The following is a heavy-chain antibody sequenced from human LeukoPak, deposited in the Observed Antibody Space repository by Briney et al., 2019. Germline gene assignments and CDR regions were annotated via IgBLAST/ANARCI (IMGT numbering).Heavy chain of an antibody. CDR3: ARGKFYDSSGYYY. CDR2: INHSGST. CDR1: GGSFSGYY. D-gene: IGHD3-22*01. V-gene: IGHV4-34*01. J-gene: IGHJ4*02. Sequence: SETLSLTCAVYGGSFSGYYWSWIRQPPEKGQELIGEINHSGSTNYNPSLKSRVTISVDTSKNQFSLKLSSVTAADTAVYYCARGKFYDSSGYYYWGQGTLVTVSS.